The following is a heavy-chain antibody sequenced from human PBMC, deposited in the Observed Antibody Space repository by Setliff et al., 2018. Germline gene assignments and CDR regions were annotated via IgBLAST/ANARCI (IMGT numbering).Heavy chain of an antibody. CDR3: AKVNTTLVPSYWYFDL. V-gene: IGHV4-39*07. Sequence: KTSETLSLTCSVSGVSISSSDYYWGWIRQSPGKGLEWIGSVYYTGSTYYNPSLKSRVTLSDDTSKNQFSLTLTSVTAADTAVYYCAKVNTTLVPSYWYFDLWGRGTLVTVSS. CDR2: VYYTGST. CDR1: GVSISSSDYY. D-gene: IGHD1-26*01. J-gene: IGHJ2*01.